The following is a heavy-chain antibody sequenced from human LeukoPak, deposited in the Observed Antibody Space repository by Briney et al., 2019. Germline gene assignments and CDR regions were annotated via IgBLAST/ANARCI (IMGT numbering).Heavy chain of an antibody. V-gene: IGHV1-18*01. D-gene: IGHD3-3*01. CDR1: GYTFTNYG. CDR2: ISIYNGNT. CDR3: ARITYDFWSGYYMPDDP. J-gene: IGHJ5*02. Sequence: ASVKVSCKASGYTFTNYGISWVRQAPGQGLESMGWISIYNGNTDYAQKLRGGVTMTTDTSTSTAYMELRSLRSDDTAVYYCARITYDFWSGYYMPDDPWGQGTLVTVSS.